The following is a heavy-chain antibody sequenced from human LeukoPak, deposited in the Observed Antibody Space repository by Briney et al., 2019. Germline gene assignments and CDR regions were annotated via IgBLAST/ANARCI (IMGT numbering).Heavy chain of an antibody. Sequence: SETLSLTCTVSGGSISSYYWSWIRQPAGKGLEWIGRIYTSGSTNYNPSLKSRVTMSVDTSKNQFSLKLSSVTAADTAVYYCARDRPDSGSSSWHAFDIWGQGTMVTVSS. J-gene: IGHJ3*02. CDR2: IYTSGST. D-gene: IGHD6-13*01. V-gene: IGHV4-4*07. CDR3: ARDRPDSGSSSWHAFDI. CDR1: GGSISSYY.